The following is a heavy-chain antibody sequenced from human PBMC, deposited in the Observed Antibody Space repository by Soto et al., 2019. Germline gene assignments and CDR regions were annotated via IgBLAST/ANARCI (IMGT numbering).Heavy chain of an antibody. V-gene: IGHV2-5*02. J-gene: IGHJ4*02. CDR3: AHRRPYSNSPEYFFDY. D-gene: IGHD6-6*01. CDR1: GFSLSTRGVD. CDR2: IYWDDDK. Sequence: QITLKESGPTLVKPTQTLTLTCTFSGFSLSTRGVDVGWIRQPPGKALEWLALIYWDDDKRYSPSLKSRLTITKDTSKNQGVLTMTNMDPLDTATYYCAHRRPYSNSPEYFFDYWGQGTLVTVSS.